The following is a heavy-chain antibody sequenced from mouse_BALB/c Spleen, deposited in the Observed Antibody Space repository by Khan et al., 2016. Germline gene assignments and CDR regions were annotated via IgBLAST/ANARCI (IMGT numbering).Heavy chain of an antibody. D-gene: IGHD1-1*01. CDR1: GYAFTNYL. Sequence: QVQLQQPGAELVRPGTSVKVSCKASGYAFTNYLIEWVKQRPGQGLEWIGVINPGSGGTNYNEKFKGKATLTADKSSSTAYMQLSSLTSDDSAVYFCARVVTTVPYWYFDVWGAGTTVTVSS. CDR2: INPGSGGT. CDR3: ARVVTTVPYWYFDV. V-gene: IGHV1-54*01. J-gene: IGHJ1*01.